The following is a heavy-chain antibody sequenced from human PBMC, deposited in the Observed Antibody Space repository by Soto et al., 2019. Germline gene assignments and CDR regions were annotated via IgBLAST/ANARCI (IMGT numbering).Heavy chain of an antibody. CDR2: IYYSGTT. CDR3: ARQDPLSGYGYGLGGYYFDY. CDR1: GGSVSSRAHY. J-gene: IGHJ4*02. V-gene: IGHV4-39*01. Sequence: PSETLSLTCTVSGGSVSSRAHYWGWIRQTPGRGLEWIGNIYYSGTTSYNPSLKSRVTISVDTSKNQFSLKLTSVTAADTAVYYCARQDPLSGYGYGLGGYYFDYWGQGTLVTVSS. D-gene: IGHD5-18*01.